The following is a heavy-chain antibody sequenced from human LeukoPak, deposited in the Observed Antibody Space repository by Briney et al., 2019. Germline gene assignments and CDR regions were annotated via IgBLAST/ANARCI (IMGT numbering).Heavy chain of an antibody. J-gene: IGHJ4*02. CDR2: IRYDGSNK. CDR3: AKDNSGSYYSLDY. CDR1: GFSFSSNG. D-gene: IGHD1-26*01. V-gene: IGHV3-30*02. Sequence: PGGSLRLTCAASGFSFSSNGMHWVRNPPGKGLGRVAFIRYDGSNKYYADSVKGRFTISRDNSKNTLYLQMNSLRAEDTAVYYCAKDNSGSYYSLDYWGQGTLVTVSS.